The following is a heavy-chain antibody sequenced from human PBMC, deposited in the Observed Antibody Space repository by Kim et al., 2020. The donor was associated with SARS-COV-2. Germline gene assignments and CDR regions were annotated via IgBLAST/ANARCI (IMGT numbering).Heavy chain of an antibody. CDR3: AHVRFGY. CDR2: ST. Sequence: STHYADSAKGRFTISRDKSKNTVYLQMNSLRAEDTAVYDCAHVRFGYWGQGTLVTVSS. V-gene: IGHV3-23*01. J-gene: IGHJ4*02. D-gene: IGHD3-10*01.